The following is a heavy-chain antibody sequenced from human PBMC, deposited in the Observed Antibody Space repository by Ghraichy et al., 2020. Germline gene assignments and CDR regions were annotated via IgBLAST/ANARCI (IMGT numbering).Heavy chain of an antibody. D-gene: IGHD1-26*01. CDR2: IYYSGST. V-gene: IGHV4-39*01. CDR3: ARLWGDLWELLPSYYFDY. Sequence: SETLSLTCTVSGGSISSSSYYWGWIRQPPGKGLEWIGSIYYSGSTYYNPSLKSRVTISVDTSKNQFSLKLSSVTAADTAVYYCARLWGDLWELLPSYYFDYWGQGTLVTVSS. J-gene: IGHJ4*02. CDR1: GGSISSSSYY.